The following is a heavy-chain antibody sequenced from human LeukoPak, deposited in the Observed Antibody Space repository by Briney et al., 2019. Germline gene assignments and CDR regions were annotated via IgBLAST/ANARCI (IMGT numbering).Heavy chain of an antibody. D-gene: IGHD3-9*01. J-gene: IGHJ6*02. Sequence: ASVKVSCKASGYTFTSYGISWVRQAPGRGLEWMGWISAYNGNTNYAQKLQGRVTMTTDTSTSTAYMELRSLRSDDTVVYYCASFYTYYDILTGYRPYYYYGMDVWGQGTTVTVSS. CDR3: ASFYTYYDILTGYRPYYYYGMDV. V-gene: IGHV1-18*01. CDR2: ISAYNGNT. CDR1: GYTFTSYG.